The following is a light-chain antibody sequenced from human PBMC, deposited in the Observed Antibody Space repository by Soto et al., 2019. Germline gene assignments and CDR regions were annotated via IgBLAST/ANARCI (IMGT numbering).Light chain of an antibody. CDR3: QQYDSSPRT. CDR1: QSVSSSF. CDR2: CAS. J-gene: IGKJ1*01. V-gene: IGKV3-20*01. Sequence: EIVLTQSPGTLSLSPGERATLFCRASQSVSSSFLAWYQQKPGQAPRLLIYCASSRATGIPDRFSGSGSGTDFTLTISRLEPEDFAVYYCQQYDSSPRTFGQGTKVDIK.